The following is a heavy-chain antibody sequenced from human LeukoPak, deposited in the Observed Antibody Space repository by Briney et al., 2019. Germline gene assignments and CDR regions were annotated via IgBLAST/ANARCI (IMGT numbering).Heavy chain of an antibody. V-gene: IGHV3-43*02. J-gene: IGHJ5*02. CDR2: ISGDCGST. D-gene: IGHD1-1*01. CDR3: AKATTSAGWDWFDP. CDR1: GFTFHDYA. Sequence: AGGSLRLSCAASGFTFHDYAIHWVRQVPGKGLEWVSLISGDCGSTYYAGSVKGRFTISRDNSKNSLYLQMNSLRTEDTALYYCAKATTSAGWDWFDPWGQGTLATVSS.